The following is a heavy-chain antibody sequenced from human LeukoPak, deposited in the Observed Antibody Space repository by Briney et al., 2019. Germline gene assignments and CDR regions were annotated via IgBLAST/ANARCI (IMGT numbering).Heavy chain of an antibody. D-gene: IGHD3-16*02. J-gene: IGHJ4*02. V-gene: IGHV3-21*01. Sequence: GGSLRLSCAASGFTFSSYSMDWVRQAPGKGLEWVSSISSSSSYIYYADSVKGRFTISRDNAKNSLYLQMNSLRAEDTAVYYCAREFGGVIVGYFDYWGQGTLVTVSS. CDR2: ISSSSSYI. CDR1: GFTFSSYS. CDR3: AREFGGVIVGYFDY.